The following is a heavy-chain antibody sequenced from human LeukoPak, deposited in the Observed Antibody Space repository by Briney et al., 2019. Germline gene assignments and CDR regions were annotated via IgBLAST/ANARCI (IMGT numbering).Heavy chain of an antibody. D-gene: IGHD6-13*01. CDR2: ISGNGDRP. V-gene: IGHV3-23*01. CDR1: ALTFSGNA. Sequence: GRHLRPSGAASALTFSGNAPNWVRKAPGKGLQWGPVISGNGDRPSYAHSVKVRFTIPRDNSKTTLYLQMNSLRPEDTAVYYCATWAGTTAWYAPFDSWDQGTRITVSS. CDR3: ATWAGTTAWYAPFDS. J-gene: IGHJ4*02.